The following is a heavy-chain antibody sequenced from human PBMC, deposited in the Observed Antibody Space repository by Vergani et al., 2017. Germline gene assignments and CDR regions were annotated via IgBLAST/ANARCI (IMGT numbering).Heavy chain of an antibody. CDR1: GFTFSSYG. CDR3: AKHYDILTGYSDPTFDY. D-gene: IGHD3-9*01. Sequence: QVQLVESGGGVVQPGGSLRLSCAASGFTFSSYGMHWVRQAPGKGLEWVAFIRYDGSNIYYADSVKGRFTISRDNSKNTLYLQMNSLRAEDTAVYYCAKHYDILTGYSDPTFDYWGQGTLVTVSS. CDR2: IRYDGSNI. J-gene: IGHJ4*02. V-gene: IGHV3-30*02.